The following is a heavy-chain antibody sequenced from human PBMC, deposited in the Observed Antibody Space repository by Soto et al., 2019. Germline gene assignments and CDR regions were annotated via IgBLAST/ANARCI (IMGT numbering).Heavy chain of an antibody. CDR2: ISTTGRYI. CDR3: AAGTDTATEQGADY. D-gene: IGHD5-18*01. CDR1: GFTFSDHS. J-gene: IGHJ4*02. V-gene: IGHV3-21*01. Sequence: EVHLVESGGGLVKPGGSLRLSCAASGFTFSDHSMNWVRQAPGKGLEWVSSISTTGRYIYYADSMAGRFTISRDNAKNSLYLQINSLRGEDTAVYYCAAGTDTATEQGADYWGQGTLVTVSS.